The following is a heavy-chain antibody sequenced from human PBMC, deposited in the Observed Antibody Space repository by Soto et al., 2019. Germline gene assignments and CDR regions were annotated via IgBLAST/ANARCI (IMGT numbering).Heavy chain of an antibody. CDR2: IYDSGAT. CDR3: ARDWGPYRFAP. Sequence: PSETLSLTCTVSGGSLSGGSYYWNWIRQPPGKQMEWIGYIYDSGATKYNPSLKSRVTISQDTSKNQFSLKMNSVTPSDTAVYYCARDWGPYRFAPWGQGILVIASS. J-gene: IGHJ5*02. V-gene: IGHV4-61*01. D-gene: IGHD3-16*01. CDR1: GGSLSGGSYY.